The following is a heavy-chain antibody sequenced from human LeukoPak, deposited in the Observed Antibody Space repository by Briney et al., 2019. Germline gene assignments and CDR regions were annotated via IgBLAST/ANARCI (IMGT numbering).Heavy chain of an antibody. CDR3: ARLPGGNPWFDP. V-gene: IGHV3-53*01. Sequence: PGGSLRLSCAASGFTVGSNYMSWVRQAPGKGLEWVSVIYSGGSTYYADSVKGRFTISRDNSKNTLYLQMNSLRAEDTAVYYCARLPGGNPWFDPWGQGTLVTVSS. CDR2: IYSGGST. D-gene: IGHD4-23*01. CDR1: GFTVGSNY. J-gene: IGHJ5*02.